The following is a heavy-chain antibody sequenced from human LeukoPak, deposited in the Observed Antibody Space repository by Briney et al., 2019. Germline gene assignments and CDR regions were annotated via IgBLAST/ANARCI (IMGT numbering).Heavy chain of an antibody. D-gene: IGHD5-18*01. V-gene: IGHV3-11*01. CDR1: GFIFSDFY. Sequence: GGSLRLSCAASGFIFSDFYMSCLRQTPGKGLEWVSHISNSGTIMDYANSVKGRFTISRDNAKDTLYLEMSSLGVDDTAVYYCAKGHTYGMIWGQGTPVTVSS. CDR2: ISNSGTIM. J-gene: IGHJ4*02. CDR3: AKGHTYGMI.